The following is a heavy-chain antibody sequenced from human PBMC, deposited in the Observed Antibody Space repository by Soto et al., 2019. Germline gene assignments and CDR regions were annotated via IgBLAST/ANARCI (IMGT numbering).Heavy chain of an antibody. Sequence: GGSLRLSCAASGFTFSDYYMSWIRQAPGKGLEWVSYISSSGSTIYYADSVAGRFTVSRDNDKNSLYLQMNSLRAEDTAVYYCAAVTMIRGIIGHWGQGTLVTVSS. CDR3: AAVTMIRGIIGH. V-gene: IGHV3-11*01. D-gene: IGHD3-10*01. CDR1: GFTFSDYY. J-gene: IGHJ4*02. CDR2: ISSSGSTI.